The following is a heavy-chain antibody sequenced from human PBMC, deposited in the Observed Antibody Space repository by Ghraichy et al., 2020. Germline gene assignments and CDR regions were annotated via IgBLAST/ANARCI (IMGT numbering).Heavy chain of an antibody. CDR2: IYYSGST. Sequence: ESLNISCSVSGGSISGYYWSWVRQPAGKGLEWIGRIYYSGSTNYNPSLKSRVTISVDTSKNQFSLKLSSVTAADTAVYYCARTLPGIAVAGYWYFDLWGRGTLVTVSS. CDR1: GGSISGYY. J-gene: IGHJ2*01. V-gene: IGHV4-4*07. D-gene: IGHD6-19*01. CDR3: ARTLPGIAVAGYWYFDL.